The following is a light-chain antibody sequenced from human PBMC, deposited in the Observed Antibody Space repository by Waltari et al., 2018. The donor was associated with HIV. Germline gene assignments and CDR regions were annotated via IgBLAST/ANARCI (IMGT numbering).Light chain of an antibody. CDR3: AAWDDSLSGGV. V-gene: IGLV1-47*01. CDR2: RNS. CDR1: SSNIGSKY. J-gene: IGLJ2*01. Sequence: QSVLTQPPSASGTPGQRVTISCSGSSSNIGSKYVYWYQHLPGTAPKLLIYRNSRRPSGVPDRIAGSKSGPSASLAIGGLRSEDEADYYCAAWDDSLSGGVFGGGTKLTVL.